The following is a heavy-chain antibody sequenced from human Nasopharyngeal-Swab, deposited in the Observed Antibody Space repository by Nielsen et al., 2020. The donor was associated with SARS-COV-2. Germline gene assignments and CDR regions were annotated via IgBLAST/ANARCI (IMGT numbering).Heavy chain of an antibody. J-gene: IGHJ4*02. D-gene: IGHD5-24*01. Sequence: GGSLRLSCETSGFTFDDYAMYWVRQAPGKGLEWVSGISWNGNIRGHADSLEGRFTISRDNAKSSLYLQMNSLRAEDTAVYYCARGWPDAPVPGTHSEFDYWGQGTLVTVSS. V-gene: IGHV3-20*04. CDR1: GFTFDDYA. CDR3: ARGWPDAPVPGTHSEFDY. CDR2: ISWNGNIR.